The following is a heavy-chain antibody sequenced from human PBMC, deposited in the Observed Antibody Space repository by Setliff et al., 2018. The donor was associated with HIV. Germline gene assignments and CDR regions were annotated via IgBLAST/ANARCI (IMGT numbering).Heavy chain of an antibody. Sequence: PGGSLRLSCAGSPLTFTKYAMHWVRQAPGQGLEWVAAISNNGNVKYYADSVKGRVIISRDNSKSTLYLEMSGLGPDDTALYYCTRDQNASAAFERFDPWGQGTQVTVSS. D-gene: IGHD3-9*01. CDR2: ISNNGNVK. V-gene: IGHV3-30*04. CDR1: PLTFTKYA. CDR3: TRDQNASAAFERFDP. J-gene: IGHJ5*02.